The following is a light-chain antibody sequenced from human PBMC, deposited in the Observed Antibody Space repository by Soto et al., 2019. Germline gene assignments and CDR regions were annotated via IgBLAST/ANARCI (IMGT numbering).Light chain of an antibody. V-gene: IGKV1-8*01. Sequence: AIRMTQSPSSLSASTGDRVTITCRASQGISSYLAWYQQKPGKAPKLLIYAASTLQSGVPSRFSGSGSGTDFTLTISCLQSEDFATYYGQQYYSYPRTFGPGTKVDIK. J-gene: IGKJ3*01. CDR3: QQYYSYPRT. CDR2: AAS. CDR1: QGISSY.